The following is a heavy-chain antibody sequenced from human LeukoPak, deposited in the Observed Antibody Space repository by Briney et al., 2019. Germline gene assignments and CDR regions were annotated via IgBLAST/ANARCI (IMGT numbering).Heavy chain of an antibody. J-gene: IGHJ4*02. D-gene: IGHD3-10*01. CDR1: GFTFSYYA. CDR3: AKAFNYGSGYNYKTFDS. Sequence: GGSLRLSCAASGFTFSYYAMSWVRQAPGEGLEWVSGITGTDGSTYYADSVKGRFTISRDNSKSALYLQMNSLRAEDTALYYCAKAFNYGSGYNYKTFDSWGQGTLVTVSS. CDR2: ITGTDGST. V-gene: IGHV3-23*01.